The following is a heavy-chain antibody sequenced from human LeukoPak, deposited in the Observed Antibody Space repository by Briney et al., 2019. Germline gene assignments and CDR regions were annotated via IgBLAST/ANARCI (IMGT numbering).Heavy chain of an antibody. D-gene: IGHD5-12*01. Sequence: PGRSLRLSCAASGFTFSAYGMHWVRQAPGKGLEWAAVIAYDGSDKFYADSVKGRFTISRDNPKNTLYLQMNSLRVEDTAVYYCAKDRLAGYSGYDYIDYWGQGTLVTVSS. V-gene: IGHV3-30*18. CDR2: IAYDGSDK. CDR3: AKDRLAGYSGYDYIDY. J-gene: IGHJ4*02. CDR1: GFTFSAYG.